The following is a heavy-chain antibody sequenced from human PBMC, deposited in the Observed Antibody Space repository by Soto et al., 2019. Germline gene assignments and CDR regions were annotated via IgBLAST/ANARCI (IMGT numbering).Heavy chain of an antibody. D-gene: IGHD6-19*01. J-gene: IGHJ4*02. CDR3: ARVKSSGWYFFDY. CDR2: IGSAGDT. Sequence: GSLRLSCAASGFAFSSYDMHWVRQATGKGLEWVSAIGSAGDTYYPGSVKGRFTISRENAKNSLYLQMNILRAEETVFFYCARVKSSGWYFFDYWGEGSLVTV. V-gene: IGHV3-13*01. CDR1: GFAFSSYD.